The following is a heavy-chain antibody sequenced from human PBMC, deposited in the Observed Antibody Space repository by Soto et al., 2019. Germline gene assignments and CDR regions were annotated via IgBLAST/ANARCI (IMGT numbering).Heavy chain of an antibody. CDR3: AREEGGGYDHRWFDP. Sequence: QVQLQESGPGLVKPSQTLSLTCTVSGGSISSGGYYWSWIRQHPGKGLEWIGYIYYSGSTYYNPSPKTRVTIPVDTSKNQFSRKLSSVTAADTAVYYCAREEGGGYDHRWFDPWGQGTLVTVSS. J-gene: IGHJ5*02. V-gene: IGHV4-31*03. CDR1: GGSISSGGYY. D-gene: IGHD5-12*01. CDR2: IYYSGST.